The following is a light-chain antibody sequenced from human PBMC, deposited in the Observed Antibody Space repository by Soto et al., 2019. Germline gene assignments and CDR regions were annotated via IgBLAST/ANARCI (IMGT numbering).Light chain of an antibody. CDR3: AAWGDSLSGLCVV. J-gene: IGLJ2*01. CDR1: SSNIGSNY. Sequence: QSVLTQPPSASGTPGQRVTISCSGSSSNIGSNYVYWYQQLPGTAPKLLIYRNNQRPSGVPDRFSGSKSGTSASLAISGLRSEDEADYYCAAWGDSLSGLCVVFGGGTQLTVL. CDR2: RNN. V-gene: IGLV1-47*01.